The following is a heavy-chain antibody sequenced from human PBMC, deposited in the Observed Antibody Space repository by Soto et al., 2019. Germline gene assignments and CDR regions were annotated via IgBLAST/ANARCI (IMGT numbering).Heavy chain of an antibody. CDR1: GFTFSSYW. V-gene: IGHV3-7*01. J-gene: IGHJ3*02. CDR3: ARDLGTNAFDI. Sequence: GGSLRLSCAASGFTFSSYWMSWVRQAPGKGLEWVANIKQDGSEKYYVDSVKGRFTISRDNAKNSLYLRMNSLRAEDTAVYYCARDLGTNAFDIWGQGTMVTVSS. CDR2: IKQDGSEK.